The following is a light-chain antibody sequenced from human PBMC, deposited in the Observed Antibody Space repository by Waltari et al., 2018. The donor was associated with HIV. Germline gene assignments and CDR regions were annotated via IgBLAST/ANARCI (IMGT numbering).Light chain of an antibody. CDR2: RNN. CDR1: SSNIGSNY. Sequence: QSVLTQPPSASGTPGQRVTFPCSGSSSNIGSNYVYWYQQLPGTAPKLLIYRNNQRPSGVPDRFSGSKSGTSASLAISGLRSEDEADYYCAAWDDSLSGPGVFGGGTKLTVL. CDR3: AAWDDSLSGPGV. V-gene: IGLV1-47*01. J-gene: IGLJ3*02.